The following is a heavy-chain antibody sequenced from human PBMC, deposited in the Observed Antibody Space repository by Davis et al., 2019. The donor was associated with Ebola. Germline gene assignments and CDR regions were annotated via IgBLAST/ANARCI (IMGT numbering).Heavy chain of an antibody. J-gene: IGHJ4*02. CDR1: GGSLSGYY. Sequence: PGGSLRLSCAVYGGSLSGYYWSWIRQPPGKGLEWIGEINHRGSTNYNPSLKSRVTISVDESKNQLSLKLSSVTAADTAVYYCAINPGGQRLQVDVPYWGQGSLVTVSS. D-gene: IGHD6-25*01. CDR3: AINPGGQRLQVDVPY. V-gene: IGHV4-34*01. CDR2: INHRGST.